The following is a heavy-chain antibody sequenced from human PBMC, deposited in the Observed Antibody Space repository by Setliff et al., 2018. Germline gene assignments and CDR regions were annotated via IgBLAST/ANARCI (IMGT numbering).Heavy chain of an antibody. J-gene: IGHJ6*03. CDR1: GYTFSSYA. CDR2: INTNTGNP. Sequence: ASVKVSCKASGYTFSSYAMGWMRQAPGQRLEWMGWINTNTGNPIYAQDFTGLLVFSLDTSFSTAYLQISSLKPEDTAMYYCARASRFATIVWKGDYYMDVWGKGTTVTVSS. CDR3: ARASRFATIVWKGDYYMDV. V-gene: IGHV7-4-1*02. D-gene: IGHD3-16*02.